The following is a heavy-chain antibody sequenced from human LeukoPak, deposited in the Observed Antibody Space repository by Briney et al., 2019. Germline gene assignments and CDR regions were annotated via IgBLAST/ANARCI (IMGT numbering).Heavy chain of an antibody. J-gene: IGHJ4*02. CDR2: IYYSGST. CDR3: ARAIEPRYSSSWYYFDY. D-gene: IGHD6-13*01. V-gene: IGHV4-59*01. Sequence: SETLSLTCTVSGGSISSYYWSWIRQPPGKGLEWIGYIYYSGSTNYNPSLKSRVTISVDTSKNQFSLRLSSVTAADTAVYYCARAIEPRYSSSWYYFDYWGQGTLVTVSS. CDR1: GGSISSYY.